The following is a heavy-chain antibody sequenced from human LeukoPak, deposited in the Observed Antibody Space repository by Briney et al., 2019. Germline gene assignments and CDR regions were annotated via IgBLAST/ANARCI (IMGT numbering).Heavy chain of an antibody. CDR3: AARIAAAGDTDY. D-gene: IGHD6-13*01. J-gene: IGHJ4*02. Sequence: ASVKVSCKASGGTFSSYAISWVRQAPGQGLEWMGGIIPIFGTANYAQKFQGRVTITADESTSTAYMELSSLRSEDTAVYYCAARIAAAGDTDYWGQGTLVTVSS. CDR1: GGTFSSYA. V-gene: IGHV1-69*01. CDR2: IIPIFGTA.